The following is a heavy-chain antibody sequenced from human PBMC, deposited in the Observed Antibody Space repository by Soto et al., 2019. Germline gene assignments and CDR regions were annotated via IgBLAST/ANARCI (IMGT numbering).Heavy chain of an antibody. Sequence: SRIRQKTRKGVEWIGRIYTSGSTNYNPSVKSRVTMSVDTSKNQFSLKLSSVTAADTAVYFFQSGARIYYCSSGAAVWRQGTTVLVS. CDR3: QSGARIYYCSSGAAV. D-gene: IGHD3-10*01. J-gene: IGHJ6*02. V-gene: IGHV4-4*07. CDR2: IYTSGST.